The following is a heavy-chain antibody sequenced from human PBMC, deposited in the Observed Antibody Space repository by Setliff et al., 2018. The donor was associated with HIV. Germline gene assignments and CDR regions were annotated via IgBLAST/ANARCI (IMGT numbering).Heavy chain of an antibody. J-gene: IGHJ4*02. CDR3: AVGPASYSSSWHFFDY. CDR2: ISGYNGNT. V-gene: IGHV1-18*01. D-gene: IGHD6-13*01. Sequence: ASVKVSCKVSGYTFGKFGITWVRQAPGQGLEWMGWISGYNGNTNYARELQGRVTMTTDTSTSTAYMDLRSLRSDDTAVYYCAVGPASYSSSWHFFDYWGQGTLVTVSS. CDR1: GYTFGKFG.